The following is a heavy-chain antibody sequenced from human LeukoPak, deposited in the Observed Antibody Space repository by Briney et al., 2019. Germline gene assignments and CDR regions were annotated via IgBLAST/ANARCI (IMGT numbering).Heavy chain of an antibody. Sequence: GGSLRLSSVASGFTFNSYNMNWVRQAPGKGLEWISYISSGSNIVYYADSVKGRFTISRDNAKNSLYLQMNSLRAEDTAIYYCAKGSANARPYYFDYWGQGTLVTVSS. CDR2: ISSGSNIV. D-gene: IGHD2-15*01. CDR1: GFTFNSYN. J-gene: IGHJ4*02. CDR3: AKGSANARPYYFDY. V-gene: IGHV3-48*04.